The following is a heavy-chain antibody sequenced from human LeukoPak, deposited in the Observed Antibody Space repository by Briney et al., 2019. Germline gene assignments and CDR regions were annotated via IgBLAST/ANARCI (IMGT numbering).Heavy chain of an antibody. CDR3: VRDPVGGSTIFDC. J-gene: IGHJ4*02. CDR2: TYYRSKWYY. Sequence: SQTLSLTSVISGDSVSSNSAAWNWIRQSPSRGLEWLGRTYYRSKWYYDYSVAVKSRVTINPDTSKNQFSLQLSSVTPEDTAVYYCVRDPVGGSTIFDCWGQGTLVTVSS. D-gene: IGHD1-26*01. V-gene: IGHV6-1*01. CDR1: GDSVSSNSAA.